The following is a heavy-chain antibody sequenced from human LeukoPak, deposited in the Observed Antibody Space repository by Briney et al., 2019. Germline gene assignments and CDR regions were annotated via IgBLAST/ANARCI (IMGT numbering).Heavy chain of an antibody. J-gene: IGHJ4*02. CDR3: AGTTSPGMATISLFDY. CDR1: GFTFSTYA. D-gene: IGHD5-24*01. V-gene: IGHV3-23*01. Sequence: GGSLRLSCAASGFTFSTYAMMWVRQAPGKGLEWVSYISGTTHTIHYADSVKGRFTISRDNSKNMLYLQMNSLRAEGTAVYYCAGTTSPGMATISLFDYWGQGTLVTVSS. CDR2: ISGTTHTI.